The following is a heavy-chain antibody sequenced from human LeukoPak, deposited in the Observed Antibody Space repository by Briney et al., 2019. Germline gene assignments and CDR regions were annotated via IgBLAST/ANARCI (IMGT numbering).Heavy chain of an antibody. Sequence: ASVKVSCKASGYTFTGYYMHWVRQAPGQGLEWVGWINPNSGGTNYAQKFQGRVTMTRDTSISTAYMELSRLRSDDTAVYYCARARSPGLRYYFDYWGQGTLVTVSS. J-gene: IGHJ4*02. CDR1: GYTFTGYY. CDR2: INPNSGGT. CDR3: ARARSPGLRYYFDY. D-gene: IGHD3-16*02. V-gene: IGHV1-2*02.